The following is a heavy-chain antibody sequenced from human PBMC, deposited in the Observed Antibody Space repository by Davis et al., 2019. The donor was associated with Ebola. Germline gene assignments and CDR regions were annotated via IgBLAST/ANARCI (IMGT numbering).Heavy chain of an antibody. V-gene: IGHV3-30*03. J-gene: IGHJ4*02. CDR1: GFTFSSYG. D-gene: IGHD6-25*01. CDR3: AVSSVGLYFDY. Sequence: GESLKISCAASGFTFSSYGMHWVRQAPGKGLEWVAVISYDGSNKYYADSVKGRFTISRDNSKNTLYLQMNSLRAEDTAVYYCAVSSVGLYFDYWGQGTLVTVSS. CDR2: ISYDGSNK.